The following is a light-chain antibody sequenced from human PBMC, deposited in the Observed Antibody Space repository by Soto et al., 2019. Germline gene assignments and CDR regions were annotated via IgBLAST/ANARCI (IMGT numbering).Light chain of an antibody. CDR1: SSDVGGYNY. V-gene: IGLV2-14*01. J-gene: IGLJ1*01. Sequence: QSALTQPASVSGSPGQSSTISCTGTSSDVGGYNYVSWYQQHPGEAPKLMIYDVSNRPSGVSNRFSGSKSGNTASLTISGLQAEDEADYYCSSYTSSSTLYVFGTGTKVTVL. CDR2: DVS. CDR3: SSYTSSSTLYV.